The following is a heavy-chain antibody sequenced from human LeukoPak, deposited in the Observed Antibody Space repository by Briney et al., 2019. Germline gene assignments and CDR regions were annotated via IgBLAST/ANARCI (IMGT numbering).Heavy chain of an antibody. CDR3: ARDHVRYGDYGQEAFDI. CDR1: GYTFTSYA. Sequence: GASVKVSSKASGYTFTSYAMNWVRQAPGQGLEWMGWINTNTGNPTYAQGFTGRFVFSLDTSVSTAYLQISSLKAEDTAVYYCARDHVRYGDYGQEAFDIWGQGTMVTVSS. CDR2: INTNTGNP. D-gene: IGHD4-17*01. V-gene: IGHV7-4-1*02. J-gene: IGHJ3*02.